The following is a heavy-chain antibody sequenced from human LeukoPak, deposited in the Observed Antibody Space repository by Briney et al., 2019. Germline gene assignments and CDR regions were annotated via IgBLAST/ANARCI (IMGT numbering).Heavy chain of an antibody. CDR1: GFTFSSYS. V-gene: IGHV3-21*01. J-gene: IGHJ5*02. CDR3: ARAGNYYDSSGYLKFDP. CDR2: ISSSSSYI. Sequence: GGSLRLSCAASGFTFSSYSMNWVRQAPGKGLEWVSSISSSSSYIYYADSVKGRFTISRDNAKNSLYLQMNSLRAEDTAVYYCARAGNYYDSSGYLKFDPWGQGTLVTVSS. D-gene: IGHD3-22*01.